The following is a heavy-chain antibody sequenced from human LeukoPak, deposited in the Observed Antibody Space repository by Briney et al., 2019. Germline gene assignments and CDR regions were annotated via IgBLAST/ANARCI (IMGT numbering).Heavy chain of an antibody. CDR1: DGSISGYY. J-gene: IGHJ4*02. CDR2: IYYTGST. CDR3: ARVLNPWFGEFAFDY. V-gene: IGHV4-59*01. D-gene: IGHD3-10*01. Sequence: TSETLSLTCTVSDGSISGYYWSWIRQPPGKGLEWIAYIYYTGSTNYNPSLKSRVTISLDTPKNQFSLKLTSVTAADTAVYYCARVLNPWFGEFAFDYWGQGALVIVSS.